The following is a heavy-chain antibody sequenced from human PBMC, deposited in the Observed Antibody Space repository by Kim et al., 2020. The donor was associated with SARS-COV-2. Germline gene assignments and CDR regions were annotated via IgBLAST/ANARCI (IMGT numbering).Heavy chain of an antibody. CDR2: ISNSGFTT. D-gene: IGHD6-13*01. J-gene: IGHJ4*02. Sequence: GGSLRLSCAASGFTFSDYYMSWIRQAPGTGLEWVSHISNSGFTTHYADSVKGRFTISMYNATNSLYLQMNSLRAEDTAVYYCARVGSTVAAGIIDYWGQG. CDR1: GFTFSDYY. V-gene: IGHV3-11*01. CDR3: ARVGSTVAAGIIDY.